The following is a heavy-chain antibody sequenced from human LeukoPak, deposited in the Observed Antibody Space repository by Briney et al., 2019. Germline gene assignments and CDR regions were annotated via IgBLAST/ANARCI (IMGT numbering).Heavy chain of an antibody. D-gene: IGHD4-23*01. CDR1: GGAFSSYA. V-gene: IGHV1-8*03. CDR3: ARANSQGRDRSAFDI. Sequence: GASVKVSCKASGGAFSSYAINWVRQATGQGLEWMGWMNPNSGNTGYAQKFQGRVTITRNTSISTAYMELSSLRSEDTAVYYCARANSQGRDRSAFDIWGQGTMVTVSS. CDR2: MNPNSGNT. J-gene: IGHJ3*02.